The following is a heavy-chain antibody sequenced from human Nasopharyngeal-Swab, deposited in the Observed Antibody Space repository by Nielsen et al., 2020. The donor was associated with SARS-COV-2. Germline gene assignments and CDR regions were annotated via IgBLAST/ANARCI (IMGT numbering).Heavy chain of an antibody. Sequence: WVRQAPGQGLEWMGWISAYNGNTNYAQKLQGRVTMTTDTSTSTAYMELRSLRSDDAAVYYCARGRTTGSGGYYYGMGVWGQGTTVTVSS. V-gene: IGHV1-18*01. D-gene: IGHD1-1*01. J-gene: IGHJ6*02. CDR3: ARGRTTGSGGYYYGMGV. CDR2: ISAYNGNT.